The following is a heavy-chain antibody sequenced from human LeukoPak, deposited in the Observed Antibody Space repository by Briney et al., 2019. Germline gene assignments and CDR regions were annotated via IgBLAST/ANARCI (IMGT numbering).Heavy chain of an antibody. CDR2: IYYSGST. Sequence: PSETLSLTCTVSGGSISSSSYYWGWIRQPPGKGLEWIGSIYYSGSTYYNPSLKSRVTISVDTSENQFSLKLSSVTAADTAVYYCARESGSSGYYYWGQGTLVTVSS. D-gene: IGHD3-22*01. V-gene: IGHV4-39*02. CDR3: ARESGSSGYYY. J-gene: IGHJ4*02. CDR1: GGSISSSSYY.